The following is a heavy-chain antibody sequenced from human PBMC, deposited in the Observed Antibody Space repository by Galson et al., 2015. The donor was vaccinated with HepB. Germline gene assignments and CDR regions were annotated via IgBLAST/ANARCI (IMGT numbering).Heavy chain of an antibody. D-gene: IGHD3-3*01. CDR3: VRAGEYWSGHHYLLYYEYMDV. V-gene: IGHV3-74*01. Sequence: SLRLSCAASEVTFSNYWMHWVRQAPGKGLVWVSRINSDGSSTNYADSVKGRFTISRDNAKNTLYLQMNSLRAEDTGVYYCVRAGEYWSGHHYLLYYEYMDVWGKGTTVTVSS. CDR2: INSDGSST. J-gene: IGHJ6*03. CDR1: EVTFSNYW.